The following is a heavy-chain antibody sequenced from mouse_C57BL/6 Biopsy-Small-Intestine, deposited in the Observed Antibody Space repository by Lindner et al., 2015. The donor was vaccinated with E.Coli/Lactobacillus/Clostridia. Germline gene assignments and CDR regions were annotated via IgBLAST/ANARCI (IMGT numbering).Heavy chain of an antibody. V-gene: IGHV5-17*01. CDR3: ARPYYGSSYAMDY. CDR1: GFTFSDYG. D-gene: IGHD1-1*01. Sequence: VQLQESGGGLVKPGGSLKLSCAASGFTFSDYGMHWVRQAPEKGLEWVAYISSGSSTIYYADTVKGRFTISRDNAKNTLFLQMTSLRSEDTAMYYCARPYYGSSYAMDYWGQGTSVTVSS. CDR2: ISSGSSTI. J-gene: IGHJ4*01.